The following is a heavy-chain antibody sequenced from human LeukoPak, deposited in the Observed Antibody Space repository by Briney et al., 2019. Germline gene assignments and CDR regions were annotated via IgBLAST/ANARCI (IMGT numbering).Heavy chain of an antibody. CDR2: INPIFGSA. Sequence: SAKVSCKASGGTFRSYVISWVRQAPGQGLEWMGGINPIFGSANQAQKFQGRVTITADKSTSTAYMELSSLRSEDTAVYFCARAPHPNYYDSSGYLGYYFDYWGQGTLVTVSS. CDR3: ARAPHPNYYDSSGYLGYYFDY. CDR1: GGTFRSYV. D-gene: IGHD3-22*01. J-gene: IGHJ4*02. V-gene: IGHV1-69*06.